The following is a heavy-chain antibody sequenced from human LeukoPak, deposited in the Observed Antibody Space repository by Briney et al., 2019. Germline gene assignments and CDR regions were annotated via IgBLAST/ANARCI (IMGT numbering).Heavy chain of an antibody. D-gene: IGHD4-23*01. CDR1: GYTFTSYG. Sequence: ASVTVSCKASGYTFTSYGISWVRQAPGQGLEWMGWISAYNGNTNYAQKLQGRVTMTTDTSTSTPYMQLRSLRSDDTAVYYCAREQRGGLSGNLGGLFVSYHTYYYMDVWGRGTTVTVSS. CDR3: AREQRGGLSGNLGGLFVSYHTYYYMDV. V-gene: IGHV1-18*01. CDR2: ISAYNGNT. J-gene: IGHJ6*03.